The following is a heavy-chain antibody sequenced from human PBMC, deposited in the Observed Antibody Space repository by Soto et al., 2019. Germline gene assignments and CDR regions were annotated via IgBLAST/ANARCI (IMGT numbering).Heavy chain of an antibody. CDR1: GFTFSDYY. CDR2: INSRSTYT. V-gene: IGHV3-11*05. CDR3: ARERVPGATDWFAP. D-gene: IGHD2-2*01. Sequence: VQLVESGGGLVKPGGSLRLSCAASGFTFSDYYMSWIRQAPGKGLEWVSYINSRSTYTNYADSVRGRFSISRDNANNSLFPQMNSLTADDTAMYFCARERVPGATDWFAPWGQGILVIVSS. J-gene: IGHJ5*02.